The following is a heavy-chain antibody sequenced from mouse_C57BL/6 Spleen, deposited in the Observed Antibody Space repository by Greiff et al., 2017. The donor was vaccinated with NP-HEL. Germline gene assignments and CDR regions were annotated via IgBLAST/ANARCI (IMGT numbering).Heavy chain of an antibody. CDR1: GYSFTSYY. D-gene: IGHD2-4*01. V-gene: IGHV1-66*01. CDR2: IYPGSGNT. Sequence: VQLQQSGPELVKPGASVKISCKASGYSFTSYYIHWVKQRPGQGLEWIGWIYPGSGNTKYNEKFKGKATLTADTSSSTAYMQLSSLTSEDSAVYYCARGDDYDGTMDYWGQGTSVTVSS. J-gene: IGHJ4*01. CDR3: ARGDDYDGTMDY.